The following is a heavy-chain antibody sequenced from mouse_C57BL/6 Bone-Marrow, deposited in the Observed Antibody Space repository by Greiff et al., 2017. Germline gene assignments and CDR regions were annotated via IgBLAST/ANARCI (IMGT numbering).Heavy chain of an antibody. CDR2: IDPNSGGT. CDR1: GSTFPSSW. V-gene: IGHV1-72*01. J-gene: IGHJ4*01. Sequence: VQLQQPGAELVKPGASVKLSCKASGSTFPSSWMPWVKQGPGRGLEWIGRIDPNSGGTKYNEKFKSKATLTVDTPSSTASMQLSGLTSEDSAVYYCERAPGAMDYWGQGTSVTVSS. CDR3: ERAPGAMDY.